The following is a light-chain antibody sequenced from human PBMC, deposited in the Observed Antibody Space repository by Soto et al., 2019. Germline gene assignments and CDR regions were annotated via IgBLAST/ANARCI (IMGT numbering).Light chain of an antibody. Sequence: DIVMTQSPATLSVSPGERATLSCRASQSVSSNLAWYQQKPGQAPRLLIFGASTRATGIPARFSGSGSGTEFTLTISSLQSEDFAVYYCHHFGSLPETFGQGTNVE. CDR1: QSVSSN. CDR2: GAS. V-gene: IGKV3-15*01. J-gene: IGKJ1*01. CDR3: HHFGSLPET.